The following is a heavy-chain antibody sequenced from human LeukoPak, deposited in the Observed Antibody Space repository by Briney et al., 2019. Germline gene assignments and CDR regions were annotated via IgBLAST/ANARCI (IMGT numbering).Heavy chain of an antibody. CDR3: ARDTYGSDY. CDR2: ITPTSGDT. V-gene: IGHV1-46*01. D-gene: IGHD3-10*01. J-gene: IGHJ4*02. CDR1: GYTFSEHH. Sequence: ASVKVFCKASGYTFSEHHMHWVRQAPGQGLEWMGKITPTSGDTMYAQKFQDRVTMTRDMSTSTVYMELSSLRSEDTAVYFCARDTYGSDYWGQGTRVTVSS.